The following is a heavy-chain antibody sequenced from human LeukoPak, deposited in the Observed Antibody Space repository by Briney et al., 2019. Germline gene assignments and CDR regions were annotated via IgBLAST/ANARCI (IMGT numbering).Heavy chain of an antibody. V-gene: IGHV4-59*01. Sequence: SETLSLTCTVSGGSISNDYWSWIRQPPGKGLEWIGFIYYSGSTKYNPSLKSRVTISVDTSKNQFSLKLSSVTAADTAVYYCARAPIHEGGAFDIWGQGTMVTVSS. D-gene: IGHD3-16*01. CDR2: IYYSGST. CDR1: GGSISNDY. J-gene: IGHJ3*02. CDR3: ARAPIHEGGAFDI.